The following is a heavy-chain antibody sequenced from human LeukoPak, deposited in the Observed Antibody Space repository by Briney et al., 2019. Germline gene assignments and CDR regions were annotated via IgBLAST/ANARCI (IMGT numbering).Heavy chain of an antibody. Sequence: GGSLRLSCAASGFIFSTYGMHWVRQAPGKGLEWVAVISYDGSNKYYADSVKGRFTISRDNSKNTLYLQMNSLRAEDTAVYYCAKGRTGTRRDNFDYWGQGTLVTVSS. CDR1: GFIFSTYG. CDR2: ISYDGSNK. CDR3: AKGRTGTRRDNFDY. J-gene: IGHJ4*02. D-gene: IGHD1/OR15-1a*01. V-gene: IGHV3-30*18.